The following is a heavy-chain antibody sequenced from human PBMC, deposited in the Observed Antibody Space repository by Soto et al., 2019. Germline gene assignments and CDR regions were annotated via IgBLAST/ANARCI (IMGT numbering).Heavy chain of an antibody. V-gene: IGHV1-3*01. CDR3: ARGSRAYYYCMDV. CDR1: GYTFTSYA. Sequence: QVQLVQSGAEVKKPGASVKVSCKASGYTFTSYAMHWVRQAPGQRLEWMGWINAGNGNTKYSQKFQGRVTITRDTSASTAYIELSSLRSEDTAVYYCARGSRAYYYCMDVWGQGTTVTVSS. J-gene: IGHJ6*02. D-gene: IGHD6-13*01. CDR2: INAGNGNT.